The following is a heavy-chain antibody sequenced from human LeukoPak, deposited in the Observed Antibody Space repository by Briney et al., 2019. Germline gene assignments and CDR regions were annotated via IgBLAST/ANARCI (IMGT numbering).Heavy chain of an antibody. Sequence: PGGSLKLSCAASGFTFSGSAMHWVRQASGKGLEWVGRIRSKANSYATAYAALVKGRFTISRDDSKNTAYLQMNSLKTEDTAVYYCTSIYCSSTSCYCYWGQGTLVTVSS. V-gene: IGHV3-73*01. CDR1: GFTFSGSA. CDR2: IRSKANSYAT. CDR3: TSIYCSSTSCYCY. J-gene: IGHJ4*02. D-gene: IGHD2-2*01.